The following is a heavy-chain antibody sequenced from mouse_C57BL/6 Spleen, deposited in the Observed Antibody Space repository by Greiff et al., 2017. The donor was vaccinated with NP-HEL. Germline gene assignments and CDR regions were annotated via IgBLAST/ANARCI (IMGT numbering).Heavy chain of an antibody. V-gene: IGHV1-22*01. D-gene: IGHD4-1*01. CDR1: GYTFTDYN. Sequence: EVQLQESGPELVKPGASVKMSCKASGYTFTDYNMHWVKQSHGKSLEWIGYINPNNGGTSYNQKFKGKATLTVNKSSSTAYMELRSLTSEDSAVYYCASLSNWDSYWGQGTTLTVSS. CDR2: INPNNGGT. CDR3: ASLSNWDSY. J-gene: IGHJ2*01.